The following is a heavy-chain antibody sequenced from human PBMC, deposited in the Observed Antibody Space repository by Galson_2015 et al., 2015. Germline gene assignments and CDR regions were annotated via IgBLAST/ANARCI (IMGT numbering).Heavy chain of an antibody. V-gene: IGHV3-15*01. J-gene: IGHJ4*02. D-gene: IGHD3-16*01. Sequence: LRLSCAASGFTFSNAWMNWVRQAPGKGLEWVARIKSKPDGETITYAAPVKGRFTISRDDSKNTVSLQMNSLKTEDAAVYYCATGGLRFDYWGQGTLVTVSS. CDR2: IKSKPDGETI. CDR1: GFTFSNAW. CDR3: ATGGLRFDY.